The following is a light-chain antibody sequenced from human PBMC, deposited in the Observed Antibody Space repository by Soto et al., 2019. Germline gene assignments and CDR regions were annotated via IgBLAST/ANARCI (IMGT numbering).Light chain of an antibody. CDR2: KAS. Sequence: DIQMTQSPSTLSASVGDRVTITCRASQSISNWLAWYQQKPGKAPKLLVYKASNLEAGVPSRFSGSGSGTEFQLTNSGLQPADLGTYYCEQYNSFSTFGQGSKVEIK. J-gene: IGKJ1*01. CDR3: EQYNSFST. V-gene: IGKV1-5*03. CDR1: QSISNW.